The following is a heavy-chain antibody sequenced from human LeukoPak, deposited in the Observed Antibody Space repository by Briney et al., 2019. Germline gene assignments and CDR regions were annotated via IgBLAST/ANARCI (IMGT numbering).Heavy chain of an antibody. D-gene: IGHD4-17*01. CDR1: GYSFTSYL. CDR2: IYPGDSDT. CDR3: ARQAYGDYLNFYFDY. Sequence: GESLKISCKGSGYSFTSYLIGWVRQIPGKGLDWVVIIYPGDSDTRYSPSFQGQVTISAEKSISTAYLQGSRMKASDNAMYYCARQAYGDYLNFYFDYWGQGTLVTVSS. J-gene: IGHJ4*02. V-gene: IGHV5-51*01.